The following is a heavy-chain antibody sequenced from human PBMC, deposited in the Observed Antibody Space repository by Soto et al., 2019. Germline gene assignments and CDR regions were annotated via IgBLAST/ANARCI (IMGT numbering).Heavy chain of an antibody. CDR3: PREMGYYYYGMDV. CDR1: GGTFSSYA. CDR2: IIPIFGTA. V-gene: IGHV1-69*01. J-gene: IGHJ6*02. Sequence: QVQLVQSGAEVKKPGSSVKVSCKSSGGTFSSYAISWVRRAPGQGLEWMGGIIPIFGTANYAQKYQGRVTITADESTSTAYMELSSLRSEDTAVYYCPREMGYYYYGMDVWGQGTTVTVSS. D-gene: IGHD3-16*01.